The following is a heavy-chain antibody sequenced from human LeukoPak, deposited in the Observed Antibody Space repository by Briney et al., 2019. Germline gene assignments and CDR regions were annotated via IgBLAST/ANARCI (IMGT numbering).Heavy chain of an antibody. V-gene: IGHV1-8*01. D-gene: IGHD6-13*01. CDR3: ARYGAAGTSFDY. Sequence: ASVKVSCKASGYTFTSYDINWVRQATGQGLEWMGWMNPNSGNTGYAQKFQGRVTMTRNTSISTAYMELSSLRSEDTVVYYCARYGAAGTSFDYWGQGTLVTVSS. CDR2: MNPNSGNT. CDR1: GYTFTSYD. J-gene: IGHJ4*02.